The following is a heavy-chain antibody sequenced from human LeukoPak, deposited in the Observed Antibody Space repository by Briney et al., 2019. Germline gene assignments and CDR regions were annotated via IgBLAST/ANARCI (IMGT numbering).Heavy chain of an antibody. CDR2: INAGNGNT. V-gene: IGHV1-3*01. D-gene: IGHD6-19*01. Sequence: GASVKVSCKASGYTFTSYAMHWARQAPGQRLEWMGWINAGNGNTKYSQKFQGRVTITRDTSASTAYMELSSLRSEDTAVYYCARDRGYSSGWWGYNWFDPWGQGTLVTVSS. CDR3: ARDRGYSSGWWGYNWFDP. J-gene: IGHJ5*02. CDR1: GYTFTSYA.